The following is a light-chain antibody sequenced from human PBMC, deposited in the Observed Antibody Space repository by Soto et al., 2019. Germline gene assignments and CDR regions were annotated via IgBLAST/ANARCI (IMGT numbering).Light chain of an antibody. J-gene: IGKJ4*01. CDR1: QSVSNNY. CDR3: QQYGSSPRLT. Sequence: EVVLTQSPGTLSLSPGERATLSFRASQSVSNNYLAWYQQKPGQAPRLLIYGASNRATGIPDRFSGSGSGTDFTLTISRLEPEDFAVYYCQQYGSSPRLTFGGGTKVDIK. CDR2: GAS. V-gene: IGKV3-20*01.